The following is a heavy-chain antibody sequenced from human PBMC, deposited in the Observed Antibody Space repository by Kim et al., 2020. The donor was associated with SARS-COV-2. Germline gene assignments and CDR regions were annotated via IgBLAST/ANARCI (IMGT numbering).Heavy chain of an antibody. Sequence: GGSLRLSCEASGFTFSSYAMRWVRQVPGKGLEWVSPISCGGGRTEYVESVKGRFTISRDNSTDSLYLQMNSLRSEDTALYYCAKEGDYGAHFAYWSQG. V-gene: IGHV3-23*01. CDR1: GFTFSSYA. J-gene: IGHJ4*02. CDR3: AKEGDYGAHFAY. CDR2: ISCGGGRT. D-gene: IGHD4-17*01.